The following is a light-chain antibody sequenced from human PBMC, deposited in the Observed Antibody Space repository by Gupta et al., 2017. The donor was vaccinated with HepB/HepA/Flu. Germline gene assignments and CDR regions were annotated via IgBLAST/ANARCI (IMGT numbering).Light chain of an antibody. J-gene: IGKJ1*01. Sequence: IQMTHSPSSLSASVGDRVTITCRASEGIRNDLGWYQQKPGKAPQLLIYAASQLQSGVPSRFSGSGSGTDFTLTISSLQPEDFATYYCQQDDNSPWAFGQGTKVEIK. CDR1: EGIRND. CDR2: AAS. V-gene: IGKV1-6*01. CDR3: QQDDNSPWA.